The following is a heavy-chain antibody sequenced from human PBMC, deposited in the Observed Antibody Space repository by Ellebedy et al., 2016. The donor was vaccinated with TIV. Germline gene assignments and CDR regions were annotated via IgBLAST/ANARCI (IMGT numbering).Heavy chain of an antibody. J-gene: IGHJ6*02. CDR3: AGGTHYYYGWDV. CDR2: IHYTGST. Sequence: SETLSLXXGVYGGSFSGYYWAWLRQPPGKGLEWIGHIHYTGSTDYNPSLKSRFTISVDTSKNHFSLIVASVTAADTAVYFCAGGTHYYYGWDVWGQGTTVIVS. V-gene: IGHV4-59*01. CDR1: GGSFSGYY.